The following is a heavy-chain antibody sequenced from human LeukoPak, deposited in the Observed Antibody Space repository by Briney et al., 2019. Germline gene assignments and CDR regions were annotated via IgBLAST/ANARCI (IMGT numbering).Heavy chain of an antibody. CDR2: INSDGSST. J-gene: IGHJ3*02. CDR3: ARVPKWELLDAFDI. Sequence: GGSLRLSCAASGFTFSSYWMHWVRQAPGKGLVWVSRINSDGSSTSYADSVKGRFTVSRDNAKNTLYLQMNSLRAEDTAVYYCARVPKWELLDAFDIWGQGTMVTVCS. CDR1: GFTFSSYW. D-gene: IGHD1-26*01. V-gene: IGHV3-74*01.